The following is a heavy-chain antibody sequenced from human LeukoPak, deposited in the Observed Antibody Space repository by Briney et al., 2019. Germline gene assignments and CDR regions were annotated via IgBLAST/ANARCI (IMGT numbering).Heavy chain of an antibody. V-gene: IGHV4-4*07. CDR1: GGSISSYY. D-gene: IGHD5-18*01. CDR3: ARRIQLWLPRQYYYYMDV. Sequence: SETLSLTCTVSGGSISSYYWSWIRQPAGKGLEWIGRIYTSGSTNYNPSLKSRVTMSVDTSKNQFSLKLSSVTAADTAVYYCARRIQLWLPRQYYYYMDVWGKGTTVTVSS. CDR2: IYTSGST. J-gene: IGHJ6*03.